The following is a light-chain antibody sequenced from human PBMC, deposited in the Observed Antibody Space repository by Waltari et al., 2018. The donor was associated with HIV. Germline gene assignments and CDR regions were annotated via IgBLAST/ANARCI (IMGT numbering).Light chain of an antibody. J-gene: IGKJ3*01. CDR2: WAS. V-gene: IGKV4-1*01. Sequence: DIVMTQSPDSLAVSLGERATINCKSSQSVLHSSNNKNYLAWYQQKPGQPPKLLIYWASTRESGVPDRVSGSGSGTDFTLTISSLQAEDVAVYYCQQYYSTPNTFGPGTKVDIK. CDR1: QSVLHSSNNKNY. CDR3: QQYYSTPNT.